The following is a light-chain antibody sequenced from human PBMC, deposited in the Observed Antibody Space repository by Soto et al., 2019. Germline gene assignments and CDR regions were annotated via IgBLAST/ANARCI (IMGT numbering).Light chain of an antibody. CDR3: CSYAGSYTLYV. CDR1: SRDVGGYNY. J-gene: IGLJ1*01. V-gene: IGLV2-11*01. Sequence: QSALTQPRSVSGSPGQSVTISCTGTSRDVGGYNYVSWYQQHPGKAPKLMIYDVSERPSGVPDRFSGSKSGNTASLTISGLQAEDEADYYCCSYAGSYTLYVFGTGTKVTV. CDR2: DVS.